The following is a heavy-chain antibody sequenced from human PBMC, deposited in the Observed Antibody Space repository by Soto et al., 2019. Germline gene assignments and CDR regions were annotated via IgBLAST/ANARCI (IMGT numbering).Heavy chain of an antibody. CDR2: ISGSGGST. CDR3: AKLKRITMIVVVPDAFDI. CDR1: GFTFSSYA. V-gene: IGHV3-23*01. J-gene: IGHJ3*02. Sequence: GGSLRLSCAAYGFTFSSYAMSWVHQAPGKGLEWVSAISGSGGSTYYADSVKGRFTISRDNSKNTLYLQMNSLRAEDTAVYYCAKLKRITMIVVVPDAFDIWGQGTTLTV. D-gene: IGHD3-22*01.